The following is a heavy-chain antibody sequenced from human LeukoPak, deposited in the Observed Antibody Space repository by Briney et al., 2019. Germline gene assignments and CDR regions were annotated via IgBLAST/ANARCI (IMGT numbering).Heavy chain of an antibody. V-gene: IGHV3-23*01. CDR1: GFTFSSYA. CDR3: AKTISDSRTYYFDY. D-gene: IGHD3-3*01. Sequence: GGSLRLSCAASGFTFSSYAMSWVRQAPGKGLEWVSAISGSGDSTYYADSVKGRFTISRDNSKNTLYLQMNSLRAEDTAVYYCAKTISDSRTYYFDYWGQGTLVTVSS. J-gene: IGHJ4*02. CDR2: ISGSGDST.